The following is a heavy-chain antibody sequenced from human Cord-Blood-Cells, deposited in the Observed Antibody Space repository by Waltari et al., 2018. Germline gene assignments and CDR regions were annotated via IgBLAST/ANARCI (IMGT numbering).Heavy chain of an antibody. CDR1: GGTFSSYA. V-gene: IGHV1-69*09. J-gene: IGHJ4*02. D-gene: IGHD4-4*01. CDR2: IIPILGIT. Sequence: QVQLVQSGAEVKKPGSSVKVSCKDSGGTFSSYAISWVRQAPGQGIEWSGRIIPILGITIYAQKFQGRVTITADKSTSTAYMELSSLRSEDTAVYYCARDGDYSNYFDYWGQGTLVTVSS. CDR3: ARDGDYSNYFDY.